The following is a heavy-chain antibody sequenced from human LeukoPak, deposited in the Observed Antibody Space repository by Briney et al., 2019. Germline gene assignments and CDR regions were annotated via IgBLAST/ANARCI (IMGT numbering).Heavy chain of an antibody. J-gene: IGHJ6*04. CDR2: INHSGST. CDR1: GGSFSGYY. Sequence: SETLSLTCAVYGGSFSGYYWSWIRQPPGKGLEWIGEINHSGSTKYNPSLKSRVTTSVDTSKNQFSLKLSSVTAADTAVYYCARAGLGYCTSTSCPFGPDVWGKGTTVTISS. CDR3: ARAGLGYCTSTSCPFGPDV. D-gene: IGHD2-2*01. V-gene: IGHV4-34*01.